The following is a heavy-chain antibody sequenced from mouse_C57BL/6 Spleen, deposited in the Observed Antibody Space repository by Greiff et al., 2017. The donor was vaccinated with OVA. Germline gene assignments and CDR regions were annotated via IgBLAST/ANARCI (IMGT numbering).Heavy chain of an antibody. CDR3: ARGDWYWYFDV. CDR2: INPNNGGT. V-gene: IGHV1-22*01. D-gene: IGHD3-3*01. CDR1: GYTFTDYN. J-gene: IGHJ1*03. Sequence: VQLKQSGPELVKPGASVKMSCKASGYTFTDYNMHWVKQSHGKSLEWIGYINPNNGGTRYNQKFKGKATLTVNKSSSTAYMELRSLTSEDSAVYYCARGDWYWYFDVWGTGTTVTVSS.